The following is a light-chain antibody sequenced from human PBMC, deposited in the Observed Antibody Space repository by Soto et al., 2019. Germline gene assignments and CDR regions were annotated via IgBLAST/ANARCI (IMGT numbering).Light chain of an antibody. CDR3: QQYGSSPLT. V-gene: IGKV3-20*01. CDR1: QSVSSN. Sequence: IVMTQSPATLSVSPGERATLSCTASQSVSSNLAWYQQKPGQAPRFLIYGASSRATGIPDRFSGSGSGTDFTLTISRLEPEDFAVYYCQQYGSSPLTFGGGTKVDI. J-gene: IGKJ4*01. CDR2: GAS.